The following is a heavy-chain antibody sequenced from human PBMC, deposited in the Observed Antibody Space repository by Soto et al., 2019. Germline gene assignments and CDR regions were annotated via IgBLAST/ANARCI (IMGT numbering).Heavy chain of an antibody. V-gene: IGHV1-18*01. CDR3: ARGRYGDY. CDR2: ISAHNGNT. CDR1: GYTFTSYG. J-gene: IGHJ4*02. D-gene: IGHD1-1*01. Sequence: QVHLVQSGAEVKKPGASVKVSCKGSGYTFTSYGITWVRQAPGQGLEWMGWISAHNGNTDYAQKLQGRVTVTRDTSTSTDYMELRSLRSDDTAVYYCARGRYGDYWGQGALVIVSS.